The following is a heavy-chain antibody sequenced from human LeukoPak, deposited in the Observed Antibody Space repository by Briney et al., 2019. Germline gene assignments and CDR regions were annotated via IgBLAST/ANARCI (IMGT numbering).Heavy chain of an antibody. V-gene: IGHV1-69*06. CDR2: IIPIFGTA. J-gene: IGHJ4*02. CDR1: GGTFSSYA. CDR3: ARTGDDGEFDY. D-gene: IGHD7-27*01. Sequence: GASVKVSCKASGGTFSSYAISWVRQAPGQGLEWMGGIIPIFGTANYAQKFQGRVTITADKSTSTVYMELSSLRSEDTAVYYCARTGDDGEFDYWGQGTLVTVSS.